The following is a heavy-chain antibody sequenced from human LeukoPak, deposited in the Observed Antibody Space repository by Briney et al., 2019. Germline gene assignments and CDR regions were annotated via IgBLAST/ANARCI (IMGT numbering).Heavy chain of an antibody. D-gene: IGHD6-25*01. V-gene: IGHV4-39*01. CDR2: IYYSGST. CDR3: AAAFDY. J-gene: IGHJ4*02. Sequence: SETLSLTCTVSGGSVSSSRYYWGWIRQPPGKGLEWVGSIYYSGSTYYNPSLKSRVTISVDTSKNQFSLELNSVTAADTAVYYCAAAFDYWGQGILVIVSS. CDR1: GGSVSSSRYY.